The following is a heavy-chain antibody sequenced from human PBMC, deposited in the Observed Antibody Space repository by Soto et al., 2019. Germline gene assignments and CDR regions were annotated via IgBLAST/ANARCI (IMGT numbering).Heavy chain of an antibody. CDR2: INSDGSST. Sequence: EVEQVESGGGLVQPGGSLRLSCAASGFTFSSYWMHWLRQAPGKGLVWVSRINSDGSSTSYADSVKGRFTISRDNAKNTLYLQMNSLRAEDTAVYYCARGSCSGGSCYSVGLDYWGQGTLVTVSS. D-gene: IGHD2-15*01. V-gene: IGHV3-74*01. CDR1: GFTFSSYW. CDR3: ARGSCSGGSCYSVGLDY. J-gene: IGHJ4*02.